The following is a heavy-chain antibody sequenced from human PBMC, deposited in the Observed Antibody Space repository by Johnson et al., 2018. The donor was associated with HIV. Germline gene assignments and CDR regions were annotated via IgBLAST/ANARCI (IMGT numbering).Heavy chain of an antibody. CDR3: AKARGYDPYDAFDI. CDR2: IRYDGSNK. Sequence: VQVVESGGGLVQPGGSLRLSCEVSGFAFSNYGMHWVRQAPGKGLEWVAFIRYDGSNKYYADSVKGRFTISRDNSKNTLYLQMNSLRAEDTAVYYCAKARGYDPYDAFDIWGQGTMVTVSS. V-gene: IGHV3-30*02. J-gene: IGHJ3*02. D-gene: IGHD5-12*01. CDR1: GFAFSNYG.